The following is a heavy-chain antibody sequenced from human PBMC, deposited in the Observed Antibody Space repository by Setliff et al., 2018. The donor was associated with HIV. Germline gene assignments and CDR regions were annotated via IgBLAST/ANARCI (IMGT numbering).Heavy chain of an antibody. V-gene: IGHV5-51*01. CDR3: ARHTIDISLLVVQDPGPFDV. CDR1: GYSFSNHW. D-gene: IGHD3-10*01. Sequence: GESLKISCTGSGYSFSNHWIGWVRQMPGRGLEWVGIIYPQDSDTRYSPSFEGHVTISADTSRYTAYLQWSALKASDTAMYYCARHTIDISLLVVQDPGPFDVWGRGTMVTV. J-gene: IGHJ3*01. CDR2: IYPQDSDT.